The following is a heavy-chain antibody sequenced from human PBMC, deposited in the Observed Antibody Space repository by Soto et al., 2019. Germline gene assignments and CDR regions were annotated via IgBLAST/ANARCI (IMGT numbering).Heavy chain of an antibody. Sequence: SETLSLTCAVSGGSISSGGYSWSWIRQPPGKGLEWIGYIYYNGTTYYNPTLKSRVSISVDTSKNQFSLKLSSVTAADTAVYYCARVIAATDTISVWFDPWGQGTLVTAPQ. V-gene: IGHV4-30-2*05. CDR2: IYYNGTT. CDR3: ARVIAATDTISVWFDP. CDR1: GGSISSGGYS. J-gene: IGHJ5*02. D-gene: IGHD6-13*01.